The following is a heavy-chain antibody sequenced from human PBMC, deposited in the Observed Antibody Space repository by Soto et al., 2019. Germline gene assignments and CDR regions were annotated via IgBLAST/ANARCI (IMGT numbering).Heavy chain of an antibody. J-gene: IGHJ4*02. D-gene: IGHD2-2*01. V-gene: IGHV4-30-2*01. CDR3: AGSRYCSSTTCYFFDY. CDR1: GASISSDGYS. CDR2: FYHDGTT. Sequence: SETLSLTCTVSGASISSDGYSWSWIRQPPGKGLEWIGYFYHDGTTYYNPSLRSRVTISVDKSKNRFSLRLISVTAADTAVYNCAGSRYCSSTTCYFFDYWGQGALVTAPQ.